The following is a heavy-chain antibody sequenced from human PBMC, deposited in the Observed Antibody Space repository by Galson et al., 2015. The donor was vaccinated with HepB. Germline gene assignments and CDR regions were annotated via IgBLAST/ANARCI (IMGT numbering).Heavy chain of an antibody. CDR1: GFTFSTAW. D-gene: IGHD3-10*01. CDR2: IKSKTDGGTT. CDR3: TTADYGSVGLDAFDI. Sequence: SLRISCAASGFTFSTAWVNWVRQAPGKGLEWVGRIKSKTDGGTTDYAAPVKGRFTISRDDSKNTLYLQMNSLKTEDTAVYYCTTADYGSVGLDAFDIWGQGTMVTVSS. V-gene: IGHV3-15*07. J-gene: IGHJ3*02.